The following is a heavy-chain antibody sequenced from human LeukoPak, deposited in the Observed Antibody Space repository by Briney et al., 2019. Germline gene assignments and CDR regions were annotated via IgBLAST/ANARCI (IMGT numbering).Heavy chain of an antibody. CDR2: IRYDGSNK. V-gene: IGHV3-30*02. J-gene: IGHJ4*02. CDR3: ASYAPYYSDTHGLDY. D-gene: IGHD3-22*01. Sequence: PGRSLRLSCAASGFTFSSYGMHSVSQAPGKGLEWVAFIRYDGSNKYYADSVKGRFTISRANSKSTLYLQMNSLRAEDTAVYYCASYAPYYSDTHGLDYWGPGTLVTVSS. CDR1: GFTFSSYG.